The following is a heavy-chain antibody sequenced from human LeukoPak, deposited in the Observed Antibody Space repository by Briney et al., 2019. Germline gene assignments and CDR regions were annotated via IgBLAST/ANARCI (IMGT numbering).Heavy chain of an antibody. CDR2: ISGTTGRT. CDR1: GFTFTSHA. D-gene: IGHD7-27*01. V-gene: IGHV3-23*01. Sequence: GGSLRLSCATSGFTFTSHAMTWVRQAPGKGLEWVSGISGTTGRTFYGDSVKGRFTVSRDNSRDTLYLQMNSLRAEDAAVYFCARVAWGTECYYRLDVWGQGTTVTVSS. CDR3: ARVAWGTECYYRLDV. J-gene: IGHJ6*02.